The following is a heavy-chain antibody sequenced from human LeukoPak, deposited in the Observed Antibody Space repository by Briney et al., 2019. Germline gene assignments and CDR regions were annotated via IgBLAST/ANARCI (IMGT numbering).Heavy chain of an antibody. D-gene: IGHD2-2*01. J-gene: IGHJ3*02. CDR1: GYTFTGYY. Sequence: ASVKVSCKASGYTFTGYYMHWVRQAPGQGLEWMGWINPNSGGTNYAQKFQGRVTMTRDTSISTAYMKLSRLRSDDTAVYYCATGVVPAAGAFDIWGQGTMVTVSS. CDR3: ATGVVPAAGAFDI. CDR2: INPNSGGT. V-gene: IGHV1-2*02.